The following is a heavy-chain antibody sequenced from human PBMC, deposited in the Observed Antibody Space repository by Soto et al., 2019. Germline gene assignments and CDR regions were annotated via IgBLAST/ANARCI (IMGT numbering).Heavy chain of an antibody. J-gene: IGHJ3*01. CDR2: IYDSETT. D-gene: IGHD2-8*01. Sequence: QVQLQESGPGLVMPSQTLSLTCTVSGDSVSSGGYYWNWIRQHPGRGLEWLGYIYDSETTYYNPSLESRLSISVDAPKNQFSLKVTSVTPADTAVYYCARENFGVIIHDAFDLWGQGTMVTVSS. CDR1: GDSVSSGGYY. V-gene: IGHV4-31*03. CDR3: ARENFGVIIHDAFDL.